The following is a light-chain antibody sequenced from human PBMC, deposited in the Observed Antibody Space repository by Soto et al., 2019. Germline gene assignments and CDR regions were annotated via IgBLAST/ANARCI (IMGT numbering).Light chain of an antibody. Sequence: DIQMTQSPSSLSASVGDRVTITCRASHTVAIYLNWYRQKPGKAPQLLIWDASNLETGVPSRFSGSGSGTDFTLTISSLQPEDFATYYCQQGYVYPLTFGGGTKVEIK. CDR2: DAS. J-gene: IGKJ4*01. CDR1: HTVAIY. CDR3: QQGYVYPLT. V-gene: IGKV1-39*01.